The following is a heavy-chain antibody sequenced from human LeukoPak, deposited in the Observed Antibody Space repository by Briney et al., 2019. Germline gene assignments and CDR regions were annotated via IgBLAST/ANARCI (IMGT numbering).Heavy chain of an antibody. CDR2: IYSGGST. CDR1: GFTVSSNY. D-gene: IGHD6-13*01. V-gene: IGHV3-53*04. Sequence: GGSLRLSCAASGFTVSSNYMSWVRQAPGKGVEWVSVIYSGGSTYYADSVKGRFTTSRHNSKNTLYLQMNSLRAEDTAVYYCARGGIAAAGPESDFDYWGQGTLVTVSS. CDR3: ARGGIAAAGPESDFDY. J-gene: IGHJ4*02.